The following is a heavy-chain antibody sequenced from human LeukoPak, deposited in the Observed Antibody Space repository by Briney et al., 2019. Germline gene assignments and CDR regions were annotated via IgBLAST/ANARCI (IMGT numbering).Heavy chain of an antibody. CDR2: IYYSGST. D-gene: IGHD2-15*01. CDR1: GGSISSYY. CDR3: ARHKCLRRGRSCYGFRLGYFDY. J-gene: IGHJ4*02. V-gene: IGHV4-59*01. Sequence: SETLSLTCTVSGGSISSYYWSWIRQPPGKGLEWIGYIYYSGSTNYNPSLKSRVTISVDTSKNQFSLKLSSVTAADTAVYYCARHKCLRRGRSCYGFRLGYFDYWGQGTLVTVSS.